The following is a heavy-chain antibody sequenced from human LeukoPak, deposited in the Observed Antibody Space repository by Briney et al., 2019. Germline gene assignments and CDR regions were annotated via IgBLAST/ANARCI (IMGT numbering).Heavy chain of an antibody. CDR1: GASTTSGTDY. Sequence: SQTLSLTCTVSGASTTSGTDYWSWIRQPAGKGLEWIGRLYSTGSTYYNPSLKSRVTTSVDTSKSQFSLRLSSVTAADTAVYYCARHGNIVVLPATSKAFDIWGQGTMVTVSS. D-gene: IGHD2-2*01. CDR3: ARHGNIVVLPATSKAFDI. V-gene: IGHV4-61*02. CDR2: LYSTGST. J-gene: IGHJ3*02.